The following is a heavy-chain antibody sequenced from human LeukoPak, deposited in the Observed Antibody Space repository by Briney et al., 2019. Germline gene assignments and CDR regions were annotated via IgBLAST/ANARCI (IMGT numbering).Heavy chain of an antibody. V-gene: IGHV4-34*01. CDR2: INHSGST. CDR3: ARTEASGTTSY. Sequence: SETLSLTCAVYGGSFSNYYWSWIRQPPGKGLEWIGEINHSGSTNYNPSLKSRVTISVDTSKNQFSLKLSSVTAADTAVYYCARTEASGTTSYWGQGTLVTVSS. D-gene: IGHD1-1*01. J-gene: IGHJ4*02. CDR1: GGSFSNYY.